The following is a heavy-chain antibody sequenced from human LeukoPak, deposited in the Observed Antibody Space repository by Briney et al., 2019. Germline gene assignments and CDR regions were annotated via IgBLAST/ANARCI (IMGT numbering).Heavy chain of an antibody. J-gene: IGHJ2*01. V-gene: IGHV4-39*07. CDR1: GGSISSSSYY. CDR2: IYYSGST. Sequence: PSETLSLTCTVSGGSISSSSYYWGWIRQPPGKGLEWIGSIYYSGSTYYNPSLKSRVTISVDTSKNQFSLKLSSVTAADTAVYYCASTTFPIYWYFDLWGRGTLVTVSS. CDR3: ASTTFPIYWYFDL. D-gene: IGHD3-16*01.